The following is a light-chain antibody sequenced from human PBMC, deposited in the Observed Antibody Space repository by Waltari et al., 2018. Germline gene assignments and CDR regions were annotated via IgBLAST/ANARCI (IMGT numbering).Light chain of an antibody. CDR1: QSISTN. V-gene: IGKV3-15*01. Sequence: IVMTQSPATLSVSPGERATLSCRASQSISTNLAWFQEKPGQAPRLPIYGASTRATGVPARFSGSGSGTYFTLVISSLQSEDFAVYYCQQYDKWLRYSFGQGTKLEIK. CDR3: QQYDKWLRYS. CDR2: GAS. J-gene: IGKJ2*01.